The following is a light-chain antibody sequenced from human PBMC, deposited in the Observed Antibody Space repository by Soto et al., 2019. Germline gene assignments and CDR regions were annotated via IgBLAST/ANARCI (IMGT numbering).Light chain of an antibody. V-gene: IGLV2-14*01. CDR1: NSDVGGYNY. J-gene: IGLJ1*01. CDR2: DVS. CDR3: SSYTTSSLYV. Sequence: SVLTQPASVSGSPGQSITISCSGTNSDVGGYNYVSWYQQHPGKAPKLMIYDVSYRPSGISNRFSGSKSDNTASLTISGLQAEDEADYYCSSYTTSSLYVFGTGTKVT.